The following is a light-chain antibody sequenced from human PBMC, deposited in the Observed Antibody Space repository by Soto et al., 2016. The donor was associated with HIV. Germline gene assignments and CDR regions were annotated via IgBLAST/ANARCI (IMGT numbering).Light chain of an antibody. J-gene: IGLJ3*02. Sequence: SSELTQDPVVSVALGQTVRITCQGDSLRSYYASWYQQKPGQAPVLVMYDNNNRPSGIPDRFSGSSSGDTASLTITGAQAEDEADYYCNSRDSSGAHGPRWVFGGGTKLTLL. CDR1: SLRSYY. CDR2: DNN. CDR3: NSRDSSGAHGPRWV. V-gene: IGLV3-19*01.